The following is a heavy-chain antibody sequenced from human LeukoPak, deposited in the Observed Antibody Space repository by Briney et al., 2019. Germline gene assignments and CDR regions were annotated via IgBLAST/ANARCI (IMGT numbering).Heavy chain of an antibody. J-gene: IGHJ3*02. D-gene: IGHD1-26*01. Sequence: SETLSLTCTVSGGSISSGSYYWSWIRQPAGKGLEWIGRIYTSGYTTYNPSLKSRVTMSVDTSKNQFSLKLSSVTAADTAVYYCARGYLKALNAFDIWGQGTKVTVSS. V-gene: IGHV4-61*02. CDR1: GGSISSGSYY. CDR3: ARGYLKALNAFDI. CDR2: IYTSGYT.